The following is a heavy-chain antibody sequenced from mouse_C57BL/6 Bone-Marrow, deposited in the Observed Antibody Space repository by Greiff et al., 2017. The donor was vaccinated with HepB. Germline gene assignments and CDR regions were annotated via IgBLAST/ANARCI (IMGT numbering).Heavy chain of an antibody. V-gene: IGHV2-6*01. J-gene: IGHJ4*01. CDR3: ASEGTVVPDY. Sequence: QVHVKQSGPGLVAPSQSLSITCTVSGFSLTSYGVDWVRQSPGKGLEWLGVIWGVGSTNYNSALKSRLSISKDNSKSQVFLKMNSLQTDDTAMYYCASEGTVVPDYWGQGTSVTVSS. CDR1: GFSLTSYG. CDR2: IWGVGST. D-gene: IGHD1-1*01.